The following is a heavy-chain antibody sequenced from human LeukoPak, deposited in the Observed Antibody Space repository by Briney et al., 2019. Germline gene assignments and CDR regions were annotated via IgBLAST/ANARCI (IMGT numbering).Heavy chain of an antibody. D-gene: IGHD1-26*01. CDR3: ARDLRGAQIGAFDY. CDR2: INWNGGST. V-gene: IGHV3-20*04. Sequence: PGGSLRLSCAASGFTFDDYGMSWVRQAPGKGLEWVSGINWNGGSTGYADSVKGRFTISRDNAKNSLYLQMNSLRAEDTALYYCARDLRGAQIGAFDYWGQGTLVTVSS. J-gene: IGHJ4*02. CDR1: GFTFDDYG.